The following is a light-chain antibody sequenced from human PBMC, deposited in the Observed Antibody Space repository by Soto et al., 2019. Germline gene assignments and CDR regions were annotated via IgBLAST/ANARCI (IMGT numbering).Light chain of an antibody. CDR1: QIVGKW. CDR2: DVS. CDR3: QQSYSTWT. J-gene: IGKJ1*01. Sequence: DVQMTQSPSNLSASIGDTVTITCRASQIVGKWLAWYQQKPGKAPKLLINDVSNLEIGVPSRFSGSGSGTEFTLTISSLDPDDFATYYCQQSYSTWTFGQGTKVEIK. V-gene: IGKV1-5*01.